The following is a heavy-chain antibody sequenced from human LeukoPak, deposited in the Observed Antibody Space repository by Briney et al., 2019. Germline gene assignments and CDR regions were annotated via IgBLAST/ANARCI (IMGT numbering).Heavy chain of an antibody. Sequence: SETLSLTCAVSGYSISSGYYWGWIRQPPGKGLEWIGSIYHSGSTYYNPSLKSRATISVDTSKNQFSLKLSSVTAADTAVYYCARRVPGYDSSGPEDAFDIWGQGTMVTVSS. CDR3: ARRVPGYDSSGPEDAFDI. D-gene: IGHD3-22*01. CDR1: GYSISSGYY. V-gene: IGHV4-38-2*01. J-gene: IGHJ3*02. CDR2: IYHSGST.